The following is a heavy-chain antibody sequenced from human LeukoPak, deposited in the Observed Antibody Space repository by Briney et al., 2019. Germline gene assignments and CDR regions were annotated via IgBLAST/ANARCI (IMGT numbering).Heavy chain of an antibody. CDR1: GFTFSSYE. J-gene: IGHJ4*02. D-gene: IGHD2-15*01. CDR2: ISSSGSTI. Sequence: PGGSLRLSCAASGFTFSSYEMNWVRQAPGKGLEWVSYISSSGSTIYYADSVKGRFTISRDNSKNTLYLQMNSLRAEDTAVYYCARQYCSGGNCYSGDFFDYWGQGTLVAVSS. V-gene: IGHV3-48*03. CDR3: ARQYCSGGNCYSGDFFDY.